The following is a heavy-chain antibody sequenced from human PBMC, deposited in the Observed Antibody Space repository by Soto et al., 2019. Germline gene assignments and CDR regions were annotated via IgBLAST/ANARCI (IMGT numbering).Heavy chain of an antibody. CDR2: ISGSGGST. CDR1: GFTFSSYA. D-gene: IGHD4-17*01. J-gene: IGHJ4*02. V-gene: IGHV3-23*01. Sequence: EVQLLESGGGLVQPGGSLRLSCAASGFTFSSYAMSWVRQAPGQGLEWVSAISGSGGSTYYADSVKGRFTISRDNSKNPLYLQMNSLRAEDTAVYYCANLRDYGGNADLGYWVQGTLVTVSS. CDR3: ANLRDYGGNADLGY.